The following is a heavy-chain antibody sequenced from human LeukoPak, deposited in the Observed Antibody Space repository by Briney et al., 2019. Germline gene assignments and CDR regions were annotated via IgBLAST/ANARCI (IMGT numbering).Heavy chain of an antibody. D-gene: IGHD1-26*01. Sequence: GESLKISCKNSGYSFTNYWIGWVRQMPGKGLEWMGIIYPGDSDIRYSPSFQGQVTISADKSISTAYLQWSSLKASDTAMYYCAIRYSGSYNDYWGQGTLVTVSS. CDR1: GYSFTNYW. V-gene: IGHV5-51*01. CDR2: IYPGDSDI. CDR3: AIRYSGSYNDY. J-gene: IGHJ4*02.